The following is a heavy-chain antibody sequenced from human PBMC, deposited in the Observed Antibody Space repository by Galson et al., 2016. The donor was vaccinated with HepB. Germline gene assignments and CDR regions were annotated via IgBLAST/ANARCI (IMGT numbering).Heavy chain of an antibody. CDR3: ARGKSLLTMPWNYGLDV. D-gene: IGHD4/OR15-4a*01. CDR1: GFTFSIHD. V-gene: IGHV3-13*01. Sequence: SLRLSCAASGFTFSIHDMHWVRQAPGKGLEWVSANETAGDTYYPDSVKGRFTISRENAKNSLYLQMNSLRARDTAVYYCARGKSLLTMPWNYGLDVWGKGTTVSVSS. CDR2: NETAGDT. J-gene: IGHJ6*04.